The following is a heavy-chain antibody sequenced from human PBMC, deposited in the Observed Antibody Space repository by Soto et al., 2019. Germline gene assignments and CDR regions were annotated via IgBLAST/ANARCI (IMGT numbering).Heavy chain of an antibody. J-gene: IGHJ4*02. D-gene: IGHD3-9*01. V-gene: IGHV3-30*03. Sequence: SLRLSCAASGFTFSSYGMHWVRQAPGKGLEWVAVISYDGSNKYYADSVKGRFTISRDNSKNTLYLQMNSLRAEDTAVYYCASCTISLYYFDYWGQGTLVTVPQ. CDR1: GFTFSSYG. CDR3: ASCTISLYYFDY. CDR2: ISYDGSNK.